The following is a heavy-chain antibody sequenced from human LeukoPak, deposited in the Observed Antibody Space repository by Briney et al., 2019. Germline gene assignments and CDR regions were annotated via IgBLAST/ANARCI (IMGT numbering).Heavy chain of an antibody. V-gene: IGHV4-34*01. CDR1: GGSFSGYS. J-gene: IGHJ6*03. Sequence: PSETLSLTCAVYGGSFSGYSWSWIRQPPGKGLEWIGEISHSGSTNYNPSLKSRVTISVDTSKNQFSLKLSSVTAADTAVYYCARGRRDTARAYYMDVWGKGTTVTVSS. CDR3: ARGRRDTARAYYMDV. D-gene: IGHD5-18*01. CDR2: ISHSGST.